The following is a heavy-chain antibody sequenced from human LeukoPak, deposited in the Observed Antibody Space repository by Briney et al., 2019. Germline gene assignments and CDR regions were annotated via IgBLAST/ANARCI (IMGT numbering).Heavy chain of an antibody. CDR2: INHSGST. CDR1: GGSFSGYY. Sequence: SETLSLTCAVYGGSFSGYYWSWIRQPPGKGLEWIGEINHSGSTNYNPSLKSRVTISVDTSKNQFPLKLSSVTAADTAVYYCARAQYYYDSSVQFQHWGQGTLVTVSS. CDR3: ARAQYYYDSSVQFQH. V-gene: IGHV4-34*01. J-gene: IGHJ1*01. D-gene: IGHD3-22*01.